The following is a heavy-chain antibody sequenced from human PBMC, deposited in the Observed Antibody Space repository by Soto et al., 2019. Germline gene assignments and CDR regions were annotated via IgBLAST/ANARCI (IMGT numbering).Heavy chain of an antibody. Sequence: HPGGSLRLSCSASGFTFSSYGMHWVRQAPGKGLEWVAVIWYDGSNKYYADSVKGRFTISRDNSKNSLYLQMNSLRAEDTAVYYCARPLGSEGDFDYWGQGTPVTVSS. J-gene: IGHJ4*02. CDR3: ARPLGSEGDFDY. V-gene: IGHV3-33*01. CDR1: GFTFSSYG. CDR2: IWYDGSNK. D-gene: IGHD3-10*01.